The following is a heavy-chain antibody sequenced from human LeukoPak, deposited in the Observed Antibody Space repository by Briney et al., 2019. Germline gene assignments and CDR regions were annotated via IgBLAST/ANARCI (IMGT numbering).Heavy chain of an antibody. CDR3: ARRYYASGSDAFDI. D-gene: IGHD3-10*01. J-gene: IGHJ3*02. CDR2: IYPGDSDT. CDR1: GYTFTNYW. V-gene: IGHV5-51*01. Sequence: GESLKIPCKGSGYTFTNYWIGWVRQMPGKGLEWMGFIYPGDSDTRYSPSFQGQVSISADKSISTTYLQWSSLKASATAMYYCARRYYASGSDAFDIWGQGTMVTVSS.